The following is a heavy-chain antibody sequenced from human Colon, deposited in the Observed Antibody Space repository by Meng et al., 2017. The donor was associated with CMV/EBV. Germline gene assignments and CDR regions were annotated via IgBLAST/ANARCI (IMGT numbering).Heavy chain of an antibody. CDR2: VYHTGNP. J-gene: IGHJ2*01. D-gene: IGHD3-10*01. V-gene: IGHV4-39*07. CDR3: ARARGLGLKYFDL. Sequence: SETLSLTCIVSGGSMSSSSDYWAWIRQPPGKGLEWIGSVYHTGNPYYNPSLKSRITILIDTSKNQLSLKMNSVTAADTAEYYCARARGLGLKYFDLWGRDTLVTVSS. CDR1: GGSMSSSSDY.